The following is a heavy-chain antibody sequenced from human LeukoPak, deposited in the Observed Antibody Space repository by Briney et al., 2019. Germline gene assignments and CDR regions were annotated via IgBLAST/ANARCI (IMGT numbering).Heavy chain of an antibody. V-gene: IGHV4-34*01. D-gene: IGHD6-6*01. J-gene: IGHJ4*02. Sequence: SETLSLTCAVYGGSFSGYYWSWIRQPPGKGLEWIGEINHSGSTNYNPSLKSRVTISVDTSKNQFSLKLSSVTAADTAVYYCARRPPEYSSSSDGFDYWGQGTLVTVSS. CDR2: INHSGST. CDR3: ARRPPEYSSSSDGFDY. CDR1: GGSFSGYY.